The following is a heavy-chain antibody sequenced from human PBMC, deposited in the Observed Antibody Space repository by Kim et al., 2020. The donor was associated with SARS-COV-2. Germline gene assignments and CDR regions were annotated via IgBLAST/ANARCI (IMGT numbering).Heavy chain of an antibody. V-gene: IGHV1-24*01. CDR3: ATSVLRYFDWLSH. J-gene: IGHJ5*02. Sequence: YAQKFQGRVTMTEDTSTDTAYMELSSLRSEDTAVYYCATSVLRYFDWLSHWGQGTLVTVSS. D-gene: IGHD3-9*01.